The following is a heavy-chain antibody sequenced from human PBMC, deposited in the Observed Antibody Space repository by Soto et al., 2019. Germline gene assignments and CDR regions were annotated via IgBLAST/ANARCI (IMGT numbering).Heavy chain of an antibody. J-gene: IGHJ4*02. CDR1: GFTFSSYA. CDR3: AKDHGSSGYYYDGFDY. Sequence: EVQLLESGGGLVQPGGSLRLSCAASGFTFSSYAMSWVRQAPGKGLEWVSAISGSGGSTYYADSVKGRFTISRDNSKNTLYLQMNSLRAEDTAVYYCAKDHGSSGYYYDGFDYWGQGTLVTVSS. CDR2: ISGSGGST. D-gene: IGHD3-22*01. V-gene: IGHV3-23*01.